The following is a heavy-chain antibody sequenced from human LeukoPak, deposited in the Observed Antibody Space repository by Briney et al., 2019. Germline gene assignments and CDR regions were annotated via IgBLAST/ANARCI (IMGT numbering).Heavy chain of an antibody. J-gene: IGHJ6*02. CDR2: ISAYNGNT. CDR3: ARSTISGATGSFDYYYYYGMDV. Sequence: ASVKVSCKASGYTFTSYGIGWERQAPGQGLEWMGWISAYNGNTNYAQKLQGRVTMTRNTSISTAYMELSSLRSEDTAVYYCARSTISGATGSFDYYYYYGMDVWGQGTTVTVSS. D-gene: IGHD1-26*01. CDR1: GYTFTSYG. V-gene: IGHV1-18*01.